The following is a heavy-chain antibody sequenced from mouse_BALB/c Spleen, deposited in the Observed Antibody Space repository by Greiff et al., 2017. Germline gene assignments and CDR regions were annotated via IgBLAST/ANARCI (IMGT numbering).Heavy chain of an antibody. V-gene: IGHV1-18*01. D-gene: IGHD1-1*02. J-gene: IGHJ4*01. CDR2: INPNNGGT. Sequence: EVMLVESGPELVKPGASVKIPCKASGYTFTDYNMDWVKQSHGKSLEWIGDINPNNGGTIYNQKFKGKATLTVDKSSSTAYMELRSLTSEDTAVYYCARSAGWRNYYAMDYWGQGTSVTVSS. CDR1: GYTFTDYN. CDR3: ARSAGWRNYYAMDY.